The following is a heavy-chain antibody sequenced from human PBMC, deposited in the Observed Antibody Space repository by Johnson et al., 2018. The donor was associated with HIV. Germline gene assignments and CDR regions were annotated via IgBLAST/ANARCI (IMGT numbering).Heavy chain of an antibody. V-gene: IGHV3-53*01. J-gene: IGHJ3*02. Sequence: VQLVESGGGLIQPGGSLRLSCAASGFTVSSNYMSWVRQAPGKGLEWVSVLYSGGNTYYADSVTGRFSISRDNSKNTVYLQMNNLRAEDTAVYYCARGKWLDAFDIWGQGTMVTVSS. CDR2: LYSGGNT. CDR3: ARGKWLDAFDI. D-gene: IGHD6-19*01. CDR1: GFTVSSNY.